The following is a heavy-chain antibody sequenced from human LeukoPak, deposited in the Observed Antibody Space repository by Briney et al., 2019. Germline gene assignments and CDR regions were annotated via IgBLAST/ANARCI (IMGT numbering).Heavy chain of an antibody. J-gene: IGHJ6*02. CDR3: ARNNGMDV. CDR2: VNRDGSET. Sequence: GSLKLSCAASGFALNSHWMTWVPQVPGRGPEWVANVNRDGSETYYLDSVKGRFTISKDNAKNSLYLQMNSLRAEDTALYHCARNNGMDVWGQGTTVIVSS. CDR1: GFALNSHW. V-gene: IGHV3-7*03.